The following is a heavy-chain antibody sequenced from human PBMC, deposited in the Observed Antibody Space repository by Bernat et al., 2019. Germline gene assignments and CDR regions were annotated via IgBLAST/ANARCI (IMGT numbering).Heavy chain of an antibody. V-gene: IGHV3-33*01. D-gene: IGHD4-17*01. Sequence: QVQLVESGGGVVQPGRSLRLSCAASGFTFSSYGMHWVRQAPVKGLEWVAVIWYDGSNKYYADSVKGRFTISRDNSKNTLYLQMNSLRAEDTAVYYCARAFQTTVVTPLYYWGQGTLVTVSS. J-gene: IGHJ4*02. CDR1: GFTFSSYG. CDR3: ARAFQTTVVTPLYY. CDR2: IWYDGSNK.